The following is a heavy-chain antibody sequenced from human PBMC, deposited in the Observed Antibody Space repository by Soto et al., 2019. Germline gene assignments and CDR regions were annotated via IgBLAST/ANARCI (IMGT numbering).Heavy chain of an antibody. V-gene: IGHV3-7*05. CDR3: VRAAN. CDR1: GFTFRNYW. Sequence: EVQLVESGGGLVQPGGSVRLSCAASGFTFRNYWLGWVRQAPGKGLEWVANINQDGSETHYVDSLEGRFTISRDNVKGSLYLEMNSLRAEDTAVYYCVRAANWGHGTLVIVSS. J-gene: IGHJ4*03. CDR2: INQDGSET.